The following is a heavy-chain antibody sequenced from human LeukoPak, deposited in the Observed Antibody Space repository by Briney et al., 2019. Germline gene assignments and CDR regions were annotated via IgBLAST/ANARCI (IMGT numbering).Heavy chain of an antibody. CDR2: INPNSGGT. CDR1: GYTFTSYA. Sequence: ASVKVSCKASGYTFTSYAMNWVRQAPGQGLEWMGWINPNSGGTNYAQKFQGRVTMTRDTSISTAYMELSRLRSDDTAVYYCAREYSSSSRGGDYYYYMDVWGKGTTVTVSS. J-gene: IGHJ6*03. D-gene: IGHD6-6*01. CDR3: AREYSSSSRGGDYYYYMDV. V-gene: IGHV1-2*02.